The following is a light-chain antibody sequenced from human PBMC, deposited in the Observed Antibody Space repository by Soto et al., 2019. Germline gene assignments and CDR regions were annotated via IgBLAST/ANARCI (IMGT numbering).Light chain of an antibody. CDR2: SLN. V-gene: IGLV1-44*01. Sequence: QSVLSQPPSASGTPGQRVTISCSGSSSNIGSKTVNWYQQLPGTAPKLLIYSLNQRPSGVPDRFSGSKSGTSASLAISGLQSEDEADYYCATWDDILNGVVFGGGTKLTVL. J-gene: IGLJ2*01. CDR3: ATWDDILNGVV. CDR1: SSNIGSKT.